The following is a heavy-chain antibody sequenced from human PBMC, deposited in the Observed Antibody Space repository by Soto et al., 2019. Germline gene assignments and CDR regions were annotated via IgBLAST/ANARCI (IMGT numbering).Heavy chain of an antibody. CDR3: VQTTGWPGFDF. D-gene: IGHD6-19*01. J-gene: IGHJ4*02. V-gene: IGHV3-53*01. CDR1: GFAVSSKY. CDR2: IYGGGNT. Sequence: EVQLVESGGGLIQPGGSLRLSCAASGFAVSSKYMTWVRQAPGKGLEWVSVIYGGGNTYYADSVNGRFTISRDTSKNTLYLQMNSLRAEDTAVYYCVQTTGWPGFDFWGQGTLVTVSS.